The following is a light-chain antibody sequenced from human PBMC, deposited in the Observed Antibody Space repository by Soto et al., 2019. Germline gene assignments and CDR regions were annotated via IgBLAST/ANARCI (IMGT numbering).Light chain of an antibody. CDR2: GES. CDR3: QQYNNWPWT. Sequence: EIVMTQSPATLSVSPGGSATLSCRASQSISGTLAWYQQKPGQAPRLLIHGESTRATGLPDRFSGSGSGTDFNLTISSLQSEDFAVYYCQQYNNWPWTCGQGTKVDIK. CDR1: QSISGT. V-gene: IGKV3-15*01. J-gene: IGKJ1*01.